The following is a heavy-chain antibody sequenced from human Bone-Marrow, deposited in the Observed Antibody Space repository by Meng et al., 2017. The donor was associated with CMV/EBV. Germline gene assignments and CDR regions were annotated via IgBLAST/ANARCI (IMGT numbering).Heavy chain of an antibody. CDR1: GYTFTSYY. D-gene: IGHD2-15*01. CDR2: INPSGGST. J-gene: IGHJ4*02. V-gene: IGHV1-46*01. Sequence: ASVNVSCKASGYTFTSYYMHWVRQAPGQGLEWMGIINPSGGSTNYAQKFQGRVTITTDESTSTADMELSSLRSEDTAVYYCARTDLVVTPRGRGYYFDYWGQGTLVTVSS. CDR3: ARTDLVVTPRGRGYYFDY.